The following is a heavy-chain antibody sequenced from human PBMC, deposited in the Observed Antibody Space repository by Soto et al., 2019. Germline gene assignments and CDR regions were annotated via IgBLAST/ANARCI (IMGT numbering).Heavy chain of an antibody. Sequence: IFVHQPHWKGLEWVSIISGSAGRTYYADSVKGRFSISRDNSKNTLYLHMNSLRAEDTAIYYCAKVTSARVFYFGLDVWGQGTTVTVSS. CDR3: AKVTSARVFYFGLDV. CDR2: ISGSAGRT. J-gene: IGHJ6*02. V-gene: IGHV3-23*01. D-gene: IGHD1-1*01.